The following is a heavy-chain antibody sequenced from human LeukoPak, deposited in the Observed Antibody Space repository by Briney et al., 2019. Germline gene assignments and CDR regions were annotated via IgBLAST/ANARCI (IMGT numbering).Heavy chain of an antibody. Sequence: SETLSLTCAVYGGSFSGYYWSWLRQPPGKGLEGIGEINHSGSTNYNPSLKSRVTISVDTSKNQFSLKLSSVTAADTAVYYCARSPPRYSSSWYSRFSYWGQGTLVTVSS. V-gene: IGHV4-34*01. CDR1: GGSFSGYY. D-gene: IGHD6-13*01. J-gene: IGHJ4*02. CDR3: ARSPPRYSSSWYSRFSY. CDR2: INHSGST.